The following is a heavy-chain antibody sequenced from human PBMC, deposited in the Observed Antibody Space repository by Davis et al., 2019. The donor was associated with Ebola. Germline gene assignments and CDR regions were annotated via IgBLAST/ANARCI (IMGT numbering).Heavy chain of an antibody. CDR2: MNPNSGNT. J-gene: IGHJ3*02. CDR1: GYTFTSYD. V-gene: IGHV1-8*01. CDR3: AREVVAATNDAFDI. D-gene: IGHD2-15*01. Sequence: ASVKVSCKASGYTFTSYDINWVRQATGQGLEWMGWMNPNSGNTGYAQKFQGRVTMTRNTSISTAYMELSSLRSEDTAVYYCAREVVAATNDAFDIWGQGTMVTVSS.